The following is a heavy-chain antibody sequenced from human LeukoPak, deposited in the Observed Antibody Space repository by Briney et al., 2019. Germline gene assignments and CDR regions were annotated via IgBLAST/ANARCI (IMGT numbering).Heavy chain of an antibody. Sequence: ASVKVSCKASGYTFTSYYMHWVRQAPGQGLEWMGIINPSGGSTSYAQKFQGRVTMTRDMSTSTAYMELSSLRSEDTAVYYCARDRRITMVRGVIQYNWFDPWGQGTLVTVSS. D-gene: IGHD3-10*01. CDR1: GYTFTSYY. CDR3: ARDRRITMVRGVIQYNWFDP. V-gene: IGHV1-46*01. J-gene: IGHJ5*02. CDR2: INPSGGST.